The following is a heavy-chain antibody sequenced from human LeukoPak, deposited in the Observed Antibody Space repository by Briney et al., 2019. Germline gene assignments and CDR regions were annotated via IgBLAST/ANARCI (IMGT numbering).Heavy chain of an antibody. V-gene: IGHV4-34*01. J-gene: IGHJ4*02. CDR3: ARAGYSYGTGYYFDY. D-gene: IGHD5-18*01. Sequence: SETLSLTCAVYGGSFSGYYWSWIRQPPGKGLEWIGEINHSGSTNYNPSLKSRVTISLDTSKNHFSLKLSSVTAADAAVYYCARAGYSYGTGYYFDYWGQGALVTVSS. CDR1: GGSFSGYY. CDR2: INHSGST.